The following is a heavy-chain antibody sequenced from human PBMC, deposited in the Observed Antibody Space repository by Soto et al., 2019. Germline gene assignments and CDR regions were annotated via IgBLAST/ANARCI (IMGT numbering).Heavy chain of an antibody. Sequence: QVQLVQSGAEVKKPGASVKVSCKASGYTFTSYGISWVRQAPGHGLAWMGWISAYNGNTNYAQKLQGRVTMTTDTSTSTAYMELRSLRSDDPAVYYCARGGGYCSGGSCYLDWFDPWGQGTLVTVSS. CDR1: GYTFTSYG. CDR2: ISAYNGNT. CDR3: ARGGGYCSGGSCYLDWFDP. V-gene: IGHV1-18*04. D-gene: IGHD2-15*01. J-gene: IGHJ5*02.